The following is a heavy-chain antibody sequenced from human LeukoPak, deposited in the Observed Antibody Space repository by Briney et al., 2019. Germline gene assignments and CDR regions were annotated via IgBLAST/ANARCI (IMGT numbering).Heavy chain of an antibody. Sequence: GASVKVSCKASGYTFTSYDINWVRQAPGQGLEWMGWMNPNSGNTGYAQKFQGRVTITRDTSISTAYMELSSLRSEDTAVYYCARRRLERKAGSWFDPWGQGTLVTVSS. CDR3: ARRRLERKAGSWFDP. CDR2: MNPNSGNT. CDR1: GYTFTSYD. V-gene: IGHV1-8*03. D-gene: IGHD3-3*01. J-gene: IGHJ5*02.